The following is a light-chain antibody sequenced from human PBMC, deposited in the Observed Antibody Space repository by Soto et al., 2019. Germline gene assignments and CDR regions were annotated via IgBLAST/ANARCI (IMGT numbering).Light chain of an antibody. CDR3: SSYTTSRLYV. CDR2: EVS. V-gene: IGLV2-14*01. CDR1: SSDVGGYNY. Sequence: QSALTQPASVSGSPGQSITISCTGTSSDVGGYNYVSWYQQHPGKAPKLMIYEVSNRPSGVSNRFSGSKSGNTASLTISGLQDEDEADYYCSSYTTSRLYVFGTGTKVTVL. J-gene: IGLJ1*01.